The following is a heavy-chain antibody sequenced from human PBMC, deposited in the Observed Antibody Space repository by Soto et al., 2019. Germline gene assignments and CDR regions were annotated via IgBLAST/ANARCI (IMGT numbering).Heavy chain of an antibody. D-gene: IGHD3-9*01. V-gene: IGHV4-59*01. CDR2: IYYSGST. CDR3: ARALILTGYYIHDAFDI. Sequence: PSETLSLTCTFSGGSISSYYWSWIRQPPGKGLEWIGYIYYSGSTNYNPSLKSRVTISVDTSKNQFSLKLSSVTAADTAVYYCARALILTGYYIHDAFDIWGQGTMVT. CDR1: GGSISSYY. J-gene: IGHJ3*02.